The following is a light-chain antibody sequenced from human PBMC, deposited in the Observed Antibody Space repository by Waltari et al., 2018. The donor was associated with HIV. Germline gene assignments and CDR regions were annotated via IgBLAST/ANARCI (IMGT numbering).Light chain of an antibody. Sequence: QSALTQPAPLSGSPGQPITISCTGTSSNVGSDDLVSWYQQHPGEAPKLIIYEVTKRPSGVSNRFSGSKSGNTASLTISGLQAEDEADYYCCSCPRSGIRYVFGTGTKVTVL. J-gene: IGLJ1*01. CDR1: SSNVGSDDL. CDR2: EVT. V-gene: IGLV2-23*02. CDR3: CSCPRSGIRYV.